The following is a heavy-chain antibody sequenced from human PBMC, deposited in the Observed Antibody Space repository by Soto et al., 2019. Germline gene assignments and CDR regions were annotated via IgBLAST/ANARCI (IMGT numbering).Heavy chain of an antibody. CDR1: GFTFSSYA. Sequence: GGSLRLSCAASGFTFSSYAMTWVRQAPGKGLEWVANIKQDGSEKYYVDSVKGRFTISRDNAKNSLYLQMNSLRAEDTAVYYCARDRYSYYDFWSGSLPYYYYGMDVWGQGTTVTVSS. CDR2: IKQDGSEK. D-gene: IGHD3-3*01. V-gene: IGHV3-7*01. CDR3: ARDRYSYYDFWSGSLPYYYYGMDV. J-gene: IGHJ6*02.